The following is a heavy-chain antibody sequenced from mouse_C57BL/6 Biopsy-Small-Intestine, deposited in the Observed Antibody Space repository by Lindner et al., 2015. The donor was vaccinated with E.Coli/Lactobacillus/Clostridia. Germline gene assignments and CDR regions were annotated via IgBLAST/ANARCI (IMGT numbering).Heavy chain of an antibody. CDR3: ARGDYGSSYGGMDH. J-gene: IGHJ4*01. CDR2: INPGSGGT. Sequence: VQLQESGAELVRPGTSVKVSCKASGYAFTNYLIQWVKQRPGQGLEWIGVINPGSGGTNYNEKFKDKATLTADKSSSTAYMQLSSLTSEDSAVYLCARGDYGSSYGGMDHWGQGTSVTVSS. V-gene: IGHV1-54*01. CDR1: GYAFTNYL. D-gene: IGHD1-1*01.